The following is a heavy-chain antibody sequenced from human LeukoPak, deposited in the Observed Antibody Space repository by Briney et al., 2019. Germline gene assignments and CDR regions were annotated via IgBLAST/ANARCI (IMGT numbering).Heavy chain of an antibody. CDR3: AKDRGGSYYDDAFDI. Sequence: GGTLRLSCAASGFIFSSYGMSWVRQAPGKGLEWVSAISGSGGSTYYADSVKGRFTISRDNSKNTLYLQMNSLRAEDTAVYYCAKDRGGSYYDDAFDIWGQGTMVTVSS. D-gene: IGHD1-26*01. CDR1: GFIFSSYG. V-gene: IGHV3-23*01. CDR2: ISGSGGST. J-gene: IGHJ3*02.